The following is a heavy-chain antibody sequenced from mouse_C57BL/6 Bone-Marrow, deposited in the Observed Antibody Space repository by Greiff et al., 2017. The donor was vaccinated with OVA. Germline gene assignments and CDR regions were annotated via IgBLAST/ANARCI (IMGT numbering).Heavy chain of an antibody. CDR1: GYTFTSYW. J-gene: IGHJ1*03. Sequence: QVQLQQPGAELVKPGASVKMSCKASGYTFTSYWITWVKQRPGQGLEWIGDIYPGSGSTNYNEKFKSKATLTVDTSSSTAYMQLSSLTSEDSAVYYCARSDDGYVYWYFDVWGTGTTVTVSS. CDR2: IYPGSGST. CDR3: ARSDDGYVYWYFDV. D-gene: IGHD2-3*01. V-gene: IGHV1-55*01.